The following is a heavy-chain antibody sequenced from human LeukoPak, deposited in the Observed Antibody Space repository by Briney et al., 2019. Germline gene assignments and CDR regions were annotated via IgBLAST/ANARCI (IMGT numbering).Heavy chain of an antibody. D-gene: IGHD5-18*01. Sequence: GGSLRLSCAASGFTFSSYAMSWVRQAPGKGLEWVSAISGSGGSTYYADSVKGRFTISRDNSKNTLYLQMNSLRAEDTAVYYCARDAGYGYDRFDYWGQETQVTVSS. J-gene: IGHJ4*02. V-gene: IGHV3-23*01. CDR1: GFTFSSYA. CDR2: ISGSGGST. CDR3: ARDAGYGYDRFDY.